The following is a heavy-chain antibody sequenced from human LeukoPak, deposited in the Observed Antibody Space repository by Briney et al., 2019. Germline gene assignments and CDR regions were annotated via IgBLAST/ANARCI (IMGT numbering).Heavy chain of an antibody. CDR3: ARDPCSSTSCYGNWFDP. J-gene: IGHJ5*02. CDR1: GYTFTSYA. D-gene: IGHD2-2*01. CDR2: INAGNGNT. Sequence: ASVKVSCKASGYTFTSYAMHWVRQAPGQRPEWMGWINAGNGNTKYSQKFQGRVTITRDTSASTAYMELSSLRSEDTAVYYCARDPCSSTSCYGNWFDPWGQGTLVTVSS. V-gene: IGHV1-3*01.